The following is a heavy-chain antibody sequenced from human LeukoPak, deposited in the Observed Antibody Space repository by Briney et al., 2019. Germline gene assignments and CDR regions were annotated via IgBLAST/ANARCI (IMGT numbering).Heavy chain of an antibody. CDR2: IFRTGST. CDR1: TFSSSW. J-gene: IGHJ5*01. CDR3: ARRVGFYGSGSLNYFDP. D-gene: IGHD3-10*01. Sequence: TFSSSWMNWVRQAPGKGLEWIGSIFRTGSTYYSASLKSRVSISVDTSKNHIALKLTSVTAADTAVYFCARRVGFYGSGSLNYFDPWGQGILVSVS. V-gene: IGHV4-39*02.